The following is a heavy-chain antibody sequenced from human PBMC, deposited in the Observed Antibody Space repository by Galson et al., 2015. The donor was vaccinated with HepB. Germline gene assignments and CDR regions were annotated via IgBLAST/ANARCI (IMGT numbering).Heavy chain of an antibody. CDR3: ARGSPPYCTNGVCYSNYFDY. Sequence: ETLSLTCSVSGGSISSYYWSWIRQPPGKGLEWIGYIYNRGRTNYNPSLKSRVTISVDTSKNQFSLKLSSVTAADTAVYYCARGSPPYCTNGVCYSNYFDYWGQETLVTVSS. CDR1: GGSISSYY. CDR2: IYNRGRT. D-gene: IGHD2-8*01. J-gene: IGHJ4*02. V-gene: IGHV4-59*01.